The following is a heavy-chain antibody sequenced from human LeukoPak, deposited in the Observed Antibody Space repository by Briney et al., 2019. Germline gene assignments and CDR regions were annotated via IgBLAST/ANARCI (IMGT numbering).Heavy chain of an antibody. D-gene: IGHD2-15*01. Sequence: GGSLRLSCAASGFTFSNAWMSWVRQAPGKGLEWLGRIKSKTDGGTTDYAAPVKGRFTISRDDSKNTLYLQMNSLKTEDTAVYYCTTDGDDIVVVVAATGRAFDIWGQGTMVTVSS. V-gene: IGHV3-15*01. CDR3: TTDGDDIVVVVAATGRAFDI. CDR1: GFTFSNAW. CDR2: IKSKTDGGTT. J-gene: IGHJ3*02.